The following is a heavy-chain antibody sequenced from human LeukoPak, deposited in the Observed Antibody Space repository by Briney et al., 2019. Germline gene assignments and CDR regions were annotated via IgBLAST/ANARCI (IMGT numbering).Heavy chain of an antibody. V-gene: IGHV4-61*02. CDR1: GGSISSGSYY. CDR2: VFTRGTT. Sequence: SETLSLTCTVSGGSISSGSYYWNWIRQPAGKRLEWLGLVFTRGTTNYNASLEGRLTISLDTARNQFSLYLSSVTAADTAMYFCARSSLAVYFDYWGQGTLVTASS. J-gene: IGHJ4*02. D-gene: IGHD6-19*01. CDR3: ARSSLAVYFDY.